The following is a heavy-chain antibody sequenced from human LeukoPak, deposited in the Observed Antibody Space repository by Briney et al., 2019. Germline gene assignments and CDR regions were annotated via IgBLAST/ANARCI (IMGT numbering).Heavy chain of an antibody. V-gene: IGHV1-8*01. CDR2: MNPNSGNT. D-gene: IGHD2-15*01. J-gene: IGHJ6*02. CDR3: AKTKYCSGGSCQPLKYYYYYYGMDV. Sequence: ASVKVSCKASGYTFTSYDINWVRQATGQGLEWMGWMNPNSGNTGYAQKFQGRVTMTRNTSISTAYMELSSLRSEDTAVYYCAKTKYCSGGSCQPLKYYYYYYGMDVWGQGTTVTVSS. CDR1: GYTFTSYD.